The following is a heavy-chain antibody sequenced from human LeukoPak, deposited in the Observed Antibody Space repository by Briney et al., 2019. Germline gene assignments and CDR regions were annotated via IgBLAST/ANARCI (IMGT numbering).Heavy chain of an antibody. CDR3: ARALRAYYPLDY. CDR2: INAGNGNT. CDR1: GYTFTSYA. D-gene: IGHD3-22*01. J-gene: IGHJ4*02. Sequence: ASVKVSCKASGYTFTSYAMRWVRQAPGQRLEWMGWINAGNGNTKYSQEFQGRVTITRDTSASTAYMELSSLRSEDMAVYYCARALRAYYPLDYWGQGTLVTVSS. V-gene: IGHV1-3*03.